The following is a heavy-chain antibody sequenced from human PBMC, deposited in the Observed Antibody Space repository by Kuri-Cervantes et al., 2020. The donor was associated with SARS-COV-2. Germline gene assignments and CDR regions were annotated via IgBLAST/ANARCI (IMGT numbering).Heavy chain of an antibody. Sequence: SETLSLTCTVSGGSISSYYWSWIRQPPGKGLEWIGYIYHSGSTYYNPSLKSRVTISVDRSKNQFSLKLSSVTAADTAVYYCARDGSGGDADYWGQGTLVTVSS. CDR2: IYHSGST. CDR3: ARDGSGGDADY. CDR1: GGSISSYY. J-gene: IGHJ4*02. V-gene: IGHV4-59*12. D-gene: IGHD2-15*01.